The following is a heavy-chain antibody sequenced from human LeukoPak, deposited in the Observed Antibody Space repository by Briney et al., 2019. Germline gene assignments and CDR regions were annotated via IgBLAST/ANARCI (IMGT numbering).Heavy chain of an antibody. CDR1: GFTFRNYA. D-gene: IGHD3-10*02. V-gene: IGHV3-30-3*01. J-gene: IGHJ4*02. Sequence: PGRSLRLSCAASGFTFRNYAMHWVRQAPGKGLEWVAVISYDGSNKYYADSVKGRFTISRDNSKTTLELQMNSLRAADTAVYYCAREIVRGVAYWGQGTLVTVSS. CDR2: ISYDGSNK. CDR3: AREIVRGVAY.